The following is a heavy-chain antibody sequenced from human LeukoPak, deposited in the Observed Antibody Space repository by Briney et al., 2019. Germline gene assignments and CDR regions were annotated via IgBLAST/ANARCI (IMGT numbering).Heavy chain of an antibody. J-gene: IGHJ3*02. CDR2: IDRSGTTV. V-gene: IGHV3-11*01. Sequence: GSLRLSCAASGFTFSDYYMSWIRQAPGKGLEWVSYIDRSGTTVYYADSVKGRFTISRDNAKNSLYLQMNSLRAEDTAVYYCARGRGYGSGSYCAFDIWGHGTMVTVSS. CDR1: GFTFSDYY. CDR3: ARGRGYGSGSYCAFDI. D-gene: IGHD3-10*01.